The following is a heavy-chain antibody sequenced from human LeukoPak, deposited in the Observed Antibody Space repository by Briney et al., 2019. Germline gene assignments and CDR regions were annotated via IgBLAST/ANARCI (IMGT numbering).Heavy chain of an antibody. V-gene: IGHV4-59*08. Sequence: SETLSLTCTVSGGSISSYYWSWIRQPPGKGLEWIGYIYYSGSTNYNPSLKSRVTISVDTSKNQFSLKLSSVTAADTAVYYCARHGWWVPVHPVNWFDPWGQGTLVTVSS. J-gene: IGHJ5*02. CDR1: GGSISSYY. CDR3: ARHGWWVPVHPVNWFDP. D-gene: IGHD2-15*01. CDR2: IYYSGST.